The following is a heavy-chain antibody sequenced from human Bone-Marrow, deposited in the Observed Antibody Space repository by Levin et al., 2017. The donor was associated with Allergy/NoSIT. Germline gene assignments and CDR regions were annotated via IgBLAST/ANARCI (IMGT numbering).Heavy chain of an antibody. Sequence: GSGPTLVKPTQTLTLTCTFSGFSLSTSGVGVGWIRQPPGKALEWLALIYWDDDKRYSPSLKSRLTITKDTSKNQVVLTMTNMDPVDTATYYCARHYPNWWRLHPWSAFDIWGQGTMVTVSS. CDR3: ARHYPNWWRLHPWSAFDI. V-gene: IGHV2-5*02. D-gene: IGHD2-21*02. CDR2: IYWDDDK. J-gene: IGHJ3*02. CDR1: GFSLSTSGVG.